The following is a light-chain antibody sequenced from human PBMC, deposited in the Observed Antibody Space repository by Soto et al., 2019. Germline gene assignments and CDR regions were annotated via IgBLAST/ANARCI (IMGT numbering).Light chain of an antibody. J-gene: IGLJ1*01. CDR1: KLGDKY. V-gene: IGLV3-1*01. Sequence: SYELTQPPSVSVSPGQTASITCSGDKLGDKYACWYQQKPGQSPVLVIYQDSKRPSAIPERFSGSNSGNTATLTISGTQAMDEAAYYCQAWDSSTGVFGTGTKLTVL. CDR3: QAWDSSTGV. CDR2: QDS.